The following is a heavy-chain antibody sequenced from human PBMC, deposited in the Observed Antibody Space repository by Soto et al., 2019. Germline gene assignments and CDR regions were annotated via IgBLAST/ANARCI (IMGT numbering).Heavy chain of an antibody. CDR2: ISSSSSTI. J-gene: IGHJ1*01. CDR3: ATDLPSYYDIFFCFTPVDHYHIYF. D-gene: IGHD3-9*01. Sequence: PGGSLRLSCAASGFTLSNYSMNWVRQAPRKGLEWVSYISSSSSTIYYADSVKGRFTISRDNAKNSLCLQMNSLRAEDTAVYYCATDLPSYYDIFFCFTPVDHYHIYF. CDR1: GFTLSNYS. V-gene: IGHV3-48*01.